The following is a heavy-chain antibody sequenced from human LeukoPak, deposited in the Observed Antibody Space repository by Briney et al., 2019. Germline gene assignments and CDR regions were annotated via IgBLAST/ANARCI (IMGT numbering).Heavy chain of an antibody. CDR1: GGSFSGYY. CDR3: ARGPKSYSGYDHGADYYYYMDV. D-gene: IGHD5-12*01. J-gene: IGHJ6*03. CDR2: INHSGST. Sequence: KSSETLSLTCAVYGGSFSGYYWSWIRQPPGKGLEWIGEINHSGSTNYNPSLKSRVTISVDTSKNQFSLKLSSVTAADTAVYYCARGPKSYSGYDHGADYYYYMDVWGKGTTVTVSS. V-gene: IGHV4-34*01.